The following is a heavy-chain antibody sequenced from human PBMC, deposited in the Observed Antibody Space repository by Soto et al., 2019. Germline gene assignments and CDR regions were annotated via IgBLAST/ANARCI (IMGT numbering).Heavy chain of an antibody. Sequence: EVQLVESGGDLVKPGGSLRLSCAASGFTFNTYTMSWVRQAPGRGLEWVASISRTSNYIYYIDSVKGRFTISRDNAKNSLYLQMNSLRAEDTAVYYCRRVEYDSWGQGTLVTVSS. J-gene: IGHJ4*02. D-gene: IGHD1-1*01. CDR1: GFTFNTYT. CDR2: ISRTSNYI. CDR3: RRVEYDS. V-gene: IGHV3-21*01.